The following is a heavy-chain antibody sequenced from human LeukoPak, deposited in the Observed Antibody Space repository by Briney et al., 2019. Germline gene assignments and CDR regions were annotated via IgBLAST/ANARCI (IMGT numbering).Heavy chain of an antibody. D-gene: IGHD4-17*01. CDR3: ASGYGDYYYYYMDV. CDR2: IYYSGST. V-gene: IGHV4-59*01. CDR1: GGSISSYY. J-gene: IGHJ6*03. Sequence: SETLSLTCTVSGGSISSYYWSWIRQPPGRGREWIGYIYYSGSTNYNPSLKSRVTISVDTSKNQFSLKLSSVTAADTAVYYCASGYGDYYYYYMDVWGKGTTVTVSS.